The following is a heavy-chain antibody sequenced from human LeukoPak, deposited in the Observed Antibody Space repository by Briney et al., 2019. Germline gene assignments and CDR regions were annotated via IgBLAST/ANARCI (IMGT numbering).Heavy chain of an antibody. CDR1: GGSFSGYY. D-gene: IGHD3-22*01. Sequence: SETLSLTCAVYGGSFSGYYWTWIRQTPEKGLEWIGEMNPSGSTSYNPSLKSRVTISVDTSKNQFSLKLSSVTAADTAVYYCARGRQDVTMIVVVMTAVSYYLDVWGKGTTVTGS. CDR3: ARGRQDVTMIVVVMTAVSYYLDV. CDR2: MNPSGST. J-gene: IGHJ6*03. V-gene: IGHV4-34*01.